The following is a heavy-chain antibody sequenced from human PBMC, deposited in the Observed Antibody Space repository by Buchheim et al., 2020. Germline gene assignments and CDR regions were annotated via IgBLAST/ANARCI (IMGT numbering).Heavy chain of an antibody. D-gene: IGHD5-18*01. CDR2: IYYSGST. V-gene: IGHV4-39*01. Sequence: QLQLQESGSGLVKPSQTLSLTCTVSGGSISSSSYYWGWIRQPPGKGLEWIGSIYYSGSTYYNPSLKSRVTISVDTSKNQFSLKLSSVTAADTAVYYCARQGYSYGLYYFDYWGQGTL. CDR3: ARQGYSYGLYYFDY. CDR1: GGSISSSSYY. J-gene: IGHJ4*02.